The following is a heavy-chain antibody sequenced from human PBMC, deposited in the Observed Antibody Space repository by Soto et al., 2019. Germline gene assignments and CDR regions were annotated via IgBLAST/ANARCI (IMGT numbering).Heavy chain of an antibody. J-gene: IGHJ6*02. V-gene: IGHV3-74*01. CDR3: AKDRGEEGLKFLEWFGGMDV. Sequence: GGSLRLSCAASGFTVSNYWMNWVRQAPGKGLVWVSHIKNDGTTSYADSVEGRFTVSRDDAKSSFYLQMNSLRADDTAVYYCAKDRGEEGLKFLEWFGGMDVWGHGTTVTVSS. CDR1: GFTVSNYW. CDR2: IKNDGTT. D-gene: IGHD3-3*01.